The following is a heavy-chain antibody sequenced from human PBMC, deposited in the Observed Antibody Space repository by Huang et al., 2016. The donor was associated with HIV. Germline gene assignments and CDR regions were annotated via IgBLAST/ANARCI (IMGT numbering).Heavy chain of an antibody. J-gene: IGHJ5*02. V-gene: IGHV1-69*13. CDR2: IIPSIGTA. Sequence: QVLLVQSGAEVRKPGSSVKVSCTAFGGTFSSYAIRWGRQAPGQGLEWMGGIIPSIGTANYTQKFQGRVTITVDESTNTGYMELTRLTSEDTAVYYCARTAYSYGFRQGYNWFDPWGQGTPVTVSS. D-gene: IGHD5-18*01. CDR3: ARTAYSYGFRQGYNWFDP. CDR1: GGTFSSYA.